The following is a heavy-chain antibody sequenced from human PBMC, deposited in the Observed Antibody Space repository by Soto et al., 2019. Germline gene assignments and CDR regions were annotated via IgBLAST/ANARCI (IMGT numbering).Heavy chain of an antibody. CDR3: VRDHPGYYCSGSYYNAAVVSYFDL. D-gene: IGHD3-10*01. Sequence: PGGSLRLSCAASGFTYSIYSMNWVRQAPGKGLGWVSCISSSSSYTYYVDSVTGRFTISRDNAKSSLYLQMNSLRAEDTAVYYCVRDHPGYYCSGSYYNAAVVSYFDLWGRGTLVTVSS. CDR2: ISSSSSYT. V-gene: IGHV3-21*01. J-gene: IGHJ2*01. CDR1: GFTYSIYS.